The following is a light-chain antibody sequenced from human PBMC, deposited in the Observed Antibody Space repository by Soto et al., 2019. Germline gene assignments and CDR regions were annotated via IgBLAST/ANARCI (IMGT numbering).Light chain of an antibody. J-gene: IGKJ5*01. CDR3: MRSTQLPPT. Sequence: DVVLTQSPLSLPVTLGQPAAISRRSRQSLVFSDGKTYLNWFHQRPGQSPRRLIYKVSKRDSGVPDRFSGSGSGTDFTLEISRVESDDVGIYYGMRSTQLPPTFVQGTRLEIK. CDR2: KVS. V-gene: IGKV2-30*01. CDR1: QSLVFSDGKTY.